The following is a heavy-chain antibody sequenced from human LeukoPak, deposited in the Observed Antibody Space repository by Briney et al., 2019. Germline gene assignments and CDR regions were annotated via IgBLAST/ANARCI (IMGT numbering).Heavy chain of an antibody. Sequence: GGSLRLSCAASGFTFSDYYMSWIRQAPGKGLEWVSYISSSSSYTNYADPVKGRFTISRDNAKNSLYLQMNSLRAEDTAVYYCASGGFDYYGSGSYYNEYYFDYWGQGTLVTVSS. CDR2: ISSSSSYT. D-gene: IGHD3-10*01. CDR3: ASGGFDYYGSGSYYNEYYFDY. V-gene: IGHV3-11*06. J-gene: IGHJ4*02. CDR1: GFTFSDYY.